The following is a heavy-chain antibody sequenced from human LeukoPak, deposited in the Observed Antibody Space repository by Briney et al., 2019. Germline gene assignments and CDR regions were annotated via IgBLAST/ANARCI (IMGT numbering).Heavy chain of an antibody. CDR3: AELGITMIGGV. CDR1: GFNFDDYV. V-gene: IGHV3-20*04. Sequence: GGSLRLSCAASGFNFDDYVMTWVRQAPGKGLGWVSGINWNGGSRGYADSVKGRFTISRDNAKNSLYLQMNSLRAEDTAVYYCAELGITMIGGVWGKGTTVTISS. CDR2: INWNGGSR. D-gene: IGHD3-10*02. J-gene: IGHJ6*04.